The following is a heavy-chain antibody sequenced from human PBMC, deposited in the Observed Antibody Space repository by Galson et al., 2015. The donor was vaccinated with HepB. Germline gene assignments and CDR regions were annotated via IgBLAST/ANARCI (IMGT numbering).Heavy chain of an antibody. CDR2: IAYDGKTE. CDR1: GFIFSNYA. CDR3: AREGMTAFDI. V-gene: IGHV3-30*04. Sequence: SLRLSCAASGFIFSNYAMHWVRQAPGKGLEWVAFIAYDGKTEFYADSVKGRFTISRDNSENTLSLQMNSLRTEDTAVYYSAREGMTAFDIWGQGTMVTVSS. D-gene: IGHD6-13*01. J-gene: IGHJ3*02.